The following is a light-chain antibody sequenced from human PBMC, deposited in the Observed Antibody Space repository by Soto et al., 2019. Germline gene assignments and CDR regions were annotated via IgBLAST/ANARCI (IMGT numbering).Light chain of an antibody. CDR2: DAS. V-gene: IGKV1-5*01. Sequence: DIQMTHSPSTLSASVVYIVTITCRASQSITNWLAWYQQKPGKAPKLLVYDASSLESGVPSRFSGSGSGTEFTLTISSLQPDDFATYYCQNYNSYSEEFGQGTKVDIK. J-gene: IGKJ1*01. CDR3: QNYNSYSEE. CDR1: QSITNW.